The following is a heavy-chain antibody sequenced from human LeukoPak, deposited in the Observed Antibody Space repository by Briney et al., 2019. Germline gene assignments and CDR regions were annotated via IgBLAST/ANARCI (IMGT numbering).Heavy chain of an antibody. CDR3: AKCMSGSGVCLNFDS. Sequence: GGSLRLSCEASGFTFITYAMSWVRQAPGKGLQWVSGISGTDSGTYYTDSVKGRFTISRDNSKNTVYLQIDSLRAEDTAGYYCAKCMSGSGVCLNFDSWGPGILVTVSS. CDR1: GFTFITYA. V-gene: IGHV3-23*01. J-gene: IGHJ4*02. D-gene: IGHD2-21*02. CDR2: ISGTDSGT.